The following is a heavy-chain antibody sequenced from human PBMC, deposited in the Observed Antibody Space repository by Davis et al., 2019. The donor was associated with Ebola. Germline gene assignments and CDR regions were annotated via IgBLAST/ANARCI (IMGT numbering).Heavy chain of an antibody. CDR2: IGTAGDT. V-gene: IGHV3-13*01. CDR3: ARERRYCSGGSCLYWYFDL. CDR1: GFTSSSYD. J-gene: IGHJ2*01. Sequence: PGGSLRLSCAASGFTSSSYDMHWVRQATGKVLEWVSAIGTAGDTYYPGSVKGRFTISRENAKNSLYLQMNSLRAGDTAVYYCARERRYCSGGSCLYWYFDLWGRGTLVTVSS. D-gene: IGHD2-15*01.